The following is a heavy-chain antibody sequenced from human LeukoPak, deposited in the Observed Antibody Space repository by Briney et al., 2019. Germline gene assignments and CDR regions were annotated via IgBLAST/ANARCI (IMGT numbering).Heavy chain of an antibody. Sequence: AGGSLRLSCAVSGFTVSSNYMSWVRQAPGKGLEWVSVIYSGGSTYYADSVKGRFTISRDNSKNTLYLQMNSLRAEDTAVYYCARVPSWDYYCYMDVWGKGTTVTVSS. CDR2: IYSGGST. V-gene: IGHV3-53*01. J-gene: IGHJ6*03. CDR3: ARVPSWDYYCYMDV. D-gene: IGHD3-16*01. CDR1: GFTVSSNY.